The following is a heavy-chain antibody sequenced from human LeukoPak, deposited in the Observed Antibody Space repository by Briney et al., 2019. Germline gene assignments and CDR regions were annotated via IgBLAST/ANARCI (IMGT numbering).Heavy chain of an antibody. J-gene: IGHJ4*02. V-gene: IGHV3-7*01. CDR1: GFTTYA. CDR3: ARRGGYFDY. CDR2: IKQDGSEK. Sequence: GGSLRLSCAVSGFTTYAMTWVRQAPGKGLEWVANIKQDGSEKYYVDSVKGRFTISRDNAKNSLYLQMNSLRAEDTAVYYCARRGGYFDYWGQGTLVTVSS.